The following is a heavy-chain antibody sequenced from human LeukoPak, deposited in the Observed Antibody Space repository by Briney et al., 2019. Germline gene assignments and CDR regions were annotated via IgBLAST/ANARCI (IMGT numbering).Heavy chain of an antibody. V-gene: IGHV3-7*03. CDR2: IKQDGSEK. D-gene: IGHD6-13*01. Sequence: SGGSLRLSCVASGFTFSSYAMSWVRQAPGKGLEWVANIKQDGSEKYYVDSVKGRFTISRDNAKNSLYLQMNSLRAEDTAVYYCALNFGYSKYYGMDVWAKGPRSPSP. CDR3: ALNFGYSKYYGMDV. J-gene: IGHJ6*02. CDR1: GFTFSSYA.